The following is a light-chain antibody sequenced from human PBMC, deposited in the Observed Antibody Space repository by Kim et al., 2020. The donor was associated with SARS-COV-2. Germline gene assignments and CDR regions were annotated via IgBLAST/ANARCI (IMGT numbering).Light chain of an antibody. V-gene: IGKV3D-15*01. CDR2: GTS. Sequence: SGSPGERAPLSCRASESVTYNLAWYQQKPGQPPRLLIYGTSIRDTDIPARVSGSGSGTQFTLTINGLQPEDSAFYYCEQYAKWPYSFGQGTKLEI. CDR1: ESVTYN. CDR3: EQYAKWPYS. J-gene: IGKJ2*03.